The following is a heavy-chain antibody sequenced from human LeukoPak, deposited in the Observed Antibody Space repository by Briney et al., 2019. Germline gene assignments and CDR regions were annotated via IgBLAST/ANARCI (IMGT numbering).Heavy chain of an antibody. CDR1: GRSISSQY. V-gene: IGHV4-59*11. J-gene: IGHJ4*02. D-gene: IGHD3-10*01. Sequence: SETLSLTCTVSGRSISSQYWSWIRQPPGKGLVWIGYIYSIGNTKYNPSLKSRVTISVDTSNNKFSLNLTSVTTADTAVYFCARERTGFGECDSWGQGTLVTVSS. CDR2: IYSIGNT. CDR3: ARERTGFGECDS.